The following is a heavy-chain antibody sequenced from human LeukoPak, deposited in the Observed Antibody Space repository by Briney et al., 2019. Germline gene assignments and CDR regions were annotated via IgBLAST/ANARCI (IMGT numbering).Heavy chain of an antibody. CDR3: AEDGWGGHWYFDL. CDR1: GFTFSSYA. V-gene: IGHV3-9*01. D-gene: IGHD3-10*01. CDR2: ISWNSGSI. Sequence: GGSLRLSCAASGFTFSSYAMSWVRQAPGKGLEWVSGISWNSGSIGYADSVKGRFTISRDNAKNSLYLQMNSLRAEDTALYYCAEDGWGGHWYFDLWGRGTLVTVSS. J-gene: IGHJ2*01.